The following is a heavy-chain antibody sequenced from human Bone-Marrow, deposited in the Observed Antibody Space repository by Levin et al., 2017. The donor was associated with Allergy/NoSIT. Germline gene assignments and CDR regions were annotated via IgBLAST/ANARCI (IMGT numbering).Heavy chain of an antibody. J-gene: IGHJ4*02. D-gene: IGHD2-8*01. CDR3: VRDNGAPDY. CDR1: GYTFSDYA. V-gene: IGHV3-48*02. CDR2: ISGGSTAL. Sequence: PSETLSLTCAASGYTFSDYAINWVRQAPGKGLEWLSYISGGSTALYYADSVKGRFTVSRDEARNSLSLQMNSLKDEDSAMYYCVRDNGAPDYWGQGTLVTVSS.